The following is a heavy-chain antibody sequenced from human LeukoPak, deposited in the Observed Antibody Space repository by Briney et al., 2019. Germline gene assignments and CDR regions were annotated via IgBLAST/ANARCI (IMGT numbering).Heavy chain of an antibody. Sequence: SETLSLTCAVYGGSFSGYYWSWIRQPPGKGLGWIGEINHSGSTNYNPSLKSRVTISVDTSKNQFSLKLSSVTAADTAVYYCARLNLGKLPPGIAAAGTPVVFDYWGQGTLVTVSS. D-gene: IGHD6-13*01. CDR1: GGSFSGYY. CDR3: ARLNLGKLPPGIAAAGTPVVFDY. CDR2: INHSGST. V-gene: IGHV4-34*01. J-gene: IGHJ4*02.